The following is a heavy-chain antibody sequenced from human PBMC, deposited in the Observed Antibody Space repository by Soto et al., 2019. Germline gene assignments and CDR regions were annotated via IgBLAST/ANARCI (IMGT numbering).Heavy chain of an antibody. J-gene: IGHJ2*01. CDR2: IYYSGST. D-gene: IGHD2-15*01. V-gene: IGHV4-59*01. Sequence: ASETLSLTCTVSGCSISSYYWSWIRQPPGKGLEWIGYIYYSGSTNYNPSLKSRVTISVDTSKNQFSLKLSSVTAADTAVYYCVRIVTDVVVAADWYFDLWGRGTLVTVSS. CDR3: VRIVTDVVVAADWYFDL. CDR1: GCSISSYY.